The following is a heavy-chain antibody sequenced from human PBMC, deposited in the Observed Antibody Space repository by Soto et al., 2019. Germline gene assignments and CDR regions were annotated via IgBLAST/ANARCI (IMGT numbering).Heavy chain of an antibody. CDR1: GFTFSSYS. V-gene: IGHV3-48*02. CDR2: ISSSSSTI. Sequence: EVQLVESGGGLVQPGGSLRLSCAASGFTFSSYSMNWVRQAPGKGLEWVSYISSSSSTIYYADSVKGRFTISRDNAKNPLSRPMNTTRDEGTAVSYCSWWLSAYWGEGTLVSVSS. D-gene: IGHD2-8*02. J-gene: IGHJ1*01. CDR3: SWWLSAY.